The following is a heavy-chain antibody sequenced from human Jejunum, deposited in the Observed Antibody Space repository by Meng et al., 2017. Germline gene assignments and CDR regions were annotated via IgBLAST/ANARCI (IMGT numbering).Heavy chain of an antibody. CDR1: GRFINTNDW. D-gene: IGHD2-15*01. V-gene: IGHV4-4*02. Sequence: QGQLQESGPGLVQPSGALSLTCAVSGRFINTNDWWGWTRQPPGKGLVGIGEIYHTGSTNYNPSLKSRVTITVDKSKNQLSLRLNSVTAADTALYYCARVRDCSTVSCESGIDPWGQGTLVTVSS. CDR2: IYHTGST. CDR3: ARVRDCSTVSCESGIDP. J-gene: IGHJ5*02.